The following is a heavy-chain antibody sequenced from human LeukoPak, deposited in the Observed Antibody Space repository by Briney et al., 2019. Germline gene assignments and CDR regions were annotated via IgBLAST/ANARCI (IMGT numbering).Heavy chain of an antibody. Sequence: SETLSPTCAVYGGSFSGYYWSWIRQPPGKGLEWIGEINHSGSTNYNPSLKSRVTISVDTSKNQFSLKLSSVTAADTAVYYCARVPYSSGLSPRYYFDYWGQGTLVTVSS. J-gene: IGHJ4*02. V-gene: IGHV4-34*01. CDR1: GGSFSGYY. CDR3: ARVPYSSGLSPRYYFDY. CDR2: INHSGST. D-gene: IGHD6-25*01.